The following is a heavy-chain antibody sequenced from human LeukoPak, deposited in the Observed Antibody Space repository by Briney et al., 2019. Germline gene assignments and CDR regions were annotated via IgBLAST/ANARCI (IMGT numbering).Heavy chain of an antibody. CDR1: GFTFSSYA. CDR3: AKDLSGYSSGWSPPPHSFDY. V-gene: IGHV3-23*01. Sequence: PGGSLRLSCAASGFTFSSYAMSWVRQAPGKGLEWVSAISGSGGSTYYADSVKGRFTISRDNSKNTLYLQMNSLRAEDTAVYYCAKDLSGYSSGWSPPPHSFDYWGQGTLVTVSS. CDR2: ISGSGGST. D-gene: IGHD6-19*01. J-gene: IGHJ4*02.